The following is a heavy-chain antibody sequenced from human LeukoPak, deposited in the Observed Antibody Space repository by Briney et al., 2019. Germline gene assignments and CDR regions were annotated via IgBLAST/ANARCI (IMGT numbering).Heavy chain of an antibody. D-gene: IGHD3-16*02. CDR1: GFTFSSYM. CDR3: ARPGYDYVWGSYRFWYFDY. Sequence: PGGSLRLSCAASGFTFSSYMMTWVRQAPGKGLEWVSSISSSSSYIYYADSVKGRFTISRDNGKNSLYLQMNSLRAEDTAVYYCARPGYDYVWGSYRFWYFDYWGQGTLVTVSS. V-gene: IGHV3-21*01. J-gene: IGHJ4*02. CDR2: ISSSSSYI.